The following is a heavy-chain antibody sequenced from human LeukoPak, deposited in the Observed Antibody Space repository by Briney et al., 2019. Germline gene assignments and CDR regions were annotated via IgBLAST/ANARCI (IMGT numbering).Heavy chain of an antibody. Sequence: PGGSLRLSCAASGLTFSNYGMSWVRQAPGKGLEWVSSITGSGGSTCLDSVQGRFTISRDNSKNALYLQMSSLRAEDTAVYYCAKNLLGSAAFSWYFDLWGRGTLVTVSS. J-gene: IGHJ2*01. V-gene: IGHV3-23*01. D-gene: IGHD1-26*01. CDR2: ITGSGGST. CDR1: GLTFSNYG. CDR3: AKNLLGSAAFSWYFDL.